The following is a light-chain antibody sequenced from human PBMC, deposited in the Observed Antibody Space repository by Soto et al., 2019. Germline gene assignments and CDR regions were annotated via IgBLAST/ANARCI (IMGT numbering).Light chain of an antibody. CDR3: QQRSSWPPT. J-gene: IGKJ2*01. V-gene: IGKV3-11*01. Sequence: EIVLTQSPATLSLSPGERATLSCRASQSVSSYLAWYQQKPGQAPRLLIFGASTRATGIPARFSGSGSGTDFTLSISSLEPEDFAIYYCQQRSSWPPTFGQGTKLEIK. CDR1: QSVSSY. CDR2: GAS.